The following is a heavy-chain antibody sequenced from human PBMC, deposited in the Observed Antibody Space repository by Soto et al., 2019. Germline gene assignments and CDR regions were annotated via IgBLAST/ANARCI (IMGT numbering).Heavy chain of an antibody. V-gene: IGHV3-74*01. CDR1: GFTFSSSW. Sequence: GGSLRLSCAASGFTFSSSWMHWVRQAPGKGLVWVSRIHSDESSTSYADSVKGRFTISRDNVKNTLYLQMNSLRGEDTAVYYCTRGGMVTVADWDTFDIRGQGTMVTVSS. D-gene: IGHD6-19*01. CDR2: IHSDESST. J-gene: IGHJ3*02. CDR3: TRGGMVTVADWDTFDI.